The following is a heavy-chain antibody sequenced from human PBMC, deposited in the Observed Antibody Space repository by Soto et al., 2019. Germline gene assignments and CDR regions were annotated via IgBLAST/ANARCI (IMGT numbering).Heavy chain of an antibody. J-gene: IGHJ4*02. V-gene: IGHV3-7*05. CDR3: ARATYDYVWGSYRSPPYYFDY. Sequence: GGSLRLSCAASGFTFSSYWMSWVRQAPGKGLEWVANIKQDGSEKYYVDSVKGRFTISRDNAKNSLYLQMNSLRAEDTAVYYCARATYDYVWGSYRSPPYYFDYWGQGTLVTVSS. CDR2: IKQDGSEK. D-gene: IGHD3-16*02. CDR1: GFTFSSYW.